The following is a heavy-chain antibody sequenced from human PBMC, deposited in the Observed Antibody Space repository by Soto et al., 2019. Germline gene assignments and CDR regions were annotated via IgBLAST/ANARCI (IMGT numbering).Heavy chain of an antibody. CDR3: ARGVRGHYGKDV. J-gene: IGHJ6*02. CDR2: INGDGTTT. D-gene: IGHD3-10*01. V-gene: IGHV3-74*01. CDR1: GFTFNNYW. Sequence: EVQLVESGGGLVQPRGSLRLSCAASGFTFNNYWIHWVRQAPGKGPMWVSRINGDGTTTNYADSVKGRFAISRDNAKNTVYLQMNSLRAEDTALYYCARGVRGHYGKDVWGQGTTVTVSS.